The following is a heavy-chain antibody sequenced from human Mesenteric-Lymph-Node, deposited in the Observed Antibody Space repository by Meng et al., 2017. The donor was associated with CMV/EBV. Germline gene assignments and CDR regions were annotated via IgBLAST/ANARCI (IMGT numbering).Heavy chain of an antibody. CDR2: IKQDGTET. V-gene: IGHV3-7*01. CDR3: ARENGYGEANLDY. J-gene: IGHJ4*02. D-gene: IGHD4-17*01. CDR1: GFTFSVYS. Sequence: GESLKISCAVSGFTFSVYSMTWVRQTPGKGLEWVANIKQDGTETDYLDSVKGRFTISRDNAKNSVYLRMKSLRAEDTAVYYCARENGYGEANLDYWGQGTLVTVSS.